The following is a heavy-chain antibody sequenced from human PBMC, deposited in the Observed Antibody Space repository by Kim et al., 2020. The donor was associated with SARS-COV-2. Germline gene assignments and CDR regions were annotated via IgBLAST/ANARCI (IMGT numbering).Heavy chain of an antibody. V-gene: IGHV4-34*01. CDR3: AKDQADYDSSGYYYGGHYFDY. J-gene: IGHJ4*02. CDR2: INHSGST. CDR1: GGSFSGYY. D-gene: IGHD3-22*01. Sequence: SETLSLTCAVYGGSFSGYYWSWIRQPPGKGLEWIGEINHSGSTNYNPSLKSRVTISVDTSKNQFSLKLSSVTAADTAVYYCAKDQADYDSSGYYYGGHYFDYWGQGTLVTVSS.